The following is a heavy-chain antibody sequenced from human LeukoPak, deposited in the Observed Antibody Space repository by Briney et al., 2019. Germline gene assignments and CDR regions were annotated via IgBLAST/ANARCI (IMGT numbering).Heavy chain of an antibody. CDR3: ARDLSGSYRPLAFDI. CDR1: GFTFSSYG. D-gene: IGHD1-26*01. Sequence: GGSLRLFCAASGFTFSSYGMHWVRQAPGRGLEWVAFIRYDGSNKYYADSVKGRFTISRDNAKNSLYLQMNSLRAEDTAVYYCARDLSGSYRPLAFDIWGQGTMVTVSS. J-gene: IGHJ3*02. CDR2: IRYDGSNK. V-gene: IGHV3-30*02.